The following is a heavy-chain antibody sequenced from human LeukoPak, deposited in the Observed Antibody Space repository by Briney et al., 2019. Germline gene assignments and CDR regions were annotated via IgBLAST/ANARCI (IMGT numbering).Heavy chain of an antibody. CDR1: GGSISSGSYY. V-gene: IGHV4-61*02. D-gene: IGHD3-10*01. CDR3: ARGSHGSGSYLNWFDP. CDR2: IYTSGST. J-gene: IGHJ5*02. Sequence: NPSQTLSLTCTVSGGSISSGSYYWSWIRQPAGKGLEWIGRIYTSGSTNYNPSLKSRVTISVDTSKNQFSLKLSSVTAADTAVYYCARGSHGSGSYLNWFDPWGQGTLVTVSS.